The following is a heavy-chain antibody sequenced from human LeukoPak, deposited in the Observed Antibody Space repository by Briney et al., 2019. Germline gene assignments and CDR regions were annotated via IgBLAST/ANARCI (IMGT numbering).Heavy chain of an antibody. V-gene: IGHV3-21*01. CDR1: GFTFSSYS. CDR3: ARAGVEEVTIFGVVIKYYFDY. D-gene: IGHD3-3*01. CDR2: ISSSSSYI. J-gene: IGHJ4*02. Sequence: GGSPRLSCAASGFTFSSYSMNWVRQAPGKGLEWVSSISSSSSYIYYADSVKGRFTISRDNAKNSLYLQMNSLRAEDTAVYYCARAGVEEVTIFGVVIKYYFDYWGQGTLVTVSS.